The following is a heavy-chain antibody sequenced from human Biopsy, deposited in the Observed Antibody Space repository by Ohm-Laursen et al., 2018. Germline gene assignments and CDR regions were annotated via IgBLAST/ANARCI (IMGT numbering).Heavy chain of an antibody. CDR3: AKDKGTFNFYYYGMGV. V-gene: IGHV3-30*18. CDR2: ISYDGSKT. Sequence: SLRLSCAASGFTFSNSGMHWVRQAPGKGLAWVAAISYDGSKTDYGDSVKGRLNISRDNSKNTLDLQMSSLRVEDTAVYFCAKDKGTFNFYYYGMGVWGQGTTVTVSS. CDR1: GFTFSNSG. J-gene: IGHJ6*02. D-gene: IGHD2/OR15-2a*01.